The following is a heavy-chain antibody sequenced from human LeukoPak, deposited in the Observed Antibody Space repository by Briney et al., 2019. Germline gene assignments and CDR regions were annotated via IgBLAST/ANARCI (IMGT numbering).Heavy chain of an antibody. CDR1: GFTFSNYF. J-gene: IGHJ3*02. CDR3: ARERQDTVIHSGAFDI. CDR2: TASDGSHT. D-gene: IGHD2-21*02. V-gene: IGHV3-30-3*01. Sequence: GGSLRLSCAASGFTFSNYFMHWVRQAPGKGLEWVADTASDGSHTFYVESVKGRFTISRDNSKNTLYLQMNSLGPGDTAVYFCARERQDTVIHSGAFDIWGQGTMVTVSS.